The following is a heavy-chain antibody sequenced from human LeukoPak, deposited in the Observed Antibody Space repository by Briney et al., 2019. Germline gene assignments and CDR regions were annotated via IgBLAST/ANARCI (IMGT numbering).Heavy chain of an antibody. D-gene: IGHD6-13*01. Sequence: PGGSLRLSCAASGFTFSSYGMSWVRQAPGKGLEWVTNMKPDGSEKYYVDSVKGRFTISRDNAKNSLYLQMNSLRAEDTAVYYCARDSAGFDYWGQGAPVTVSS. CDR3: ARDSAGFDY. J-gene: IGHJ4*02. V-gene: IGHV3-7*01. CDR1: GFTFSSYG. CDR2: MKPDGSEK.